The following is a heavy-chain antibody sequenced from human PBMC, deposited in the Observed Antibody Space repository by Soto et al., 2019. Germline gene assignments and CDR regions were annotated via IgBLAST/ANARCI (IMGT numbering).Heavy chain of an antibody. CDR3: PHKTAFGSGSYYDY. J-gene: IGHJ4*02. V-gene: IGHV2-5*02. Sequence: QITLKESGPTLVKPTQTLTLTCTISGFSLSTNGVAVVWIRQPPGQALEWLGHIYWDDDKRYIPYLKNMLTINKDTSNEWVSLLMTNMKPMRTAIYYRPHKTAFGSGSYYDYLGLLILVTVAS. CDR2: IYWDDDK. D-gene: IGHD3-10*01. CDR1: GFSLSTNGVA.